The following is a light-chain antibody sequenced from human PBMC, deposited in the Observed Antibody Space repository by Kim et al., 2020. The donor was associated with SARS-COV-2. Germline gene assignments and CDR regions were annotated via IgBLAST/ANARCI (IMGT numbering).Light chain of an antibody. J-gene: IGKJ4*01. CDR2: DAS. CDR1: QSIGTS. V-gene: IGKV3-11*01. Sequence: LSTGESATLSCRASQSIGTSLAWYQQKPGQAPRLLIYDASNRADGIPARFSGGGSGTDFTLTISSLEPEDFAVYYCQKRNNWPVTFGGGTKVDIK. CDR3: QKRNNWPVT.